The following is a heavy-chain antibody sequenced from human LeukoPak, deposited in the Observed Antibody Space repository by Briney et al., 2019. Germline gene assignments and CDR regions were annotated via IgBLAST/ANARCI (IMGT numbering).Heavy chain of an antibody. CDR1: GYTFTSYY. Sequence: ASVKVSCKASGYTFTSYYIHWVRQAPGQGLEWMGIINPSGGSTSYAQKFQGRVTMTRDTSTSTVYMELSSLRSEDTAVYYCARDSLKCSSTSCYDYWGQGTLVTVSS. D-gene: IGHD2-2*01. J-gene: IGHJ4*02. CDR3: ARDSLKCSSTSCYDY. V-gene: IGHV1-46*01. CDR2: INPSGGST.